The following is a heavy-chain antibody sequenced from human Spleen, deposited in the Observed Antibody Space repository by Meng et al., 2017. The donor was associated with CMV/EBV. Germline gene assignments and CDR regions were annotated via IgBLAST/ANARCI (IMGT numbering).Heavy chain of an antibody. CDR3: AGFGVAITNGLDV. CDR1: GFTFSAYS. Sequence: GGSLRLSCAASGFTFSAYSINWVRQAPGKGLEWVSSISTTSTYIYYADPVKGRFTISRDNAKSSLYLQMDSLRAEDTAVYYCAGFGVAITNGLDVWGRGTTVTVSS. J-gene: IGHJ6*02. D-gene: IGHD3-3*01. V-gene: IGHV3-21*06. CDR2: ISTTSTYI.